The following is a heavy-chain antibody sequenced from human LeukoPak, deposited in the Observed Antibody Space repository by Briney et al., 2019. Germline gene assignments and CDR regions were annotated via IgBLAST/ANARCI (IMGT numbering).Heavy chain of an antibody. CDR1: GYTFTSYG. Sequence: ASVTVSFKASGYTFTSYGISWVRQAPGQGLEWMGWISAYNGNTNYAQKLQGRVTMTDDISTDIAYMDLSSLRSEDTAVYYCTTGLRNAFDIWGQGTMVTVSS. D-gene: IGHD3-16*01. CDR2: ISAYNGNT. J-gene: IGHJ3*02. CDR3: TTGLRNAFDI. V-gene: IGHV1-18*01.